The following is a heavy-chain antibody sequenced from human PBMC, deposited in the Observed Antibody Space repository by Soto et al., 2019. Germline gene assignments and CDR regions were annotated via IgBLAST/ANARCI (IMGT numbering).Heavy chain of an antibody. D-gene: IGHD3-16*02. CDR1: GFTFSSYS. Sequence: PGGSLRLSCAASGFTFSSYSMNWVRQAPGKGLEWVSSISSSSSYIYYADSVKGRFTISRDNAKNSLYLQMNSLRAEDTAVYYCASAAGGVTFGGVIVTPYYWGQGTLVTVSS. V-gene: IGHV3-21*01. CDR2: ISSSSSYI. J-gene: IGHJ4*02. CDR3: ASAAGGVTFGGVIVTPYY.